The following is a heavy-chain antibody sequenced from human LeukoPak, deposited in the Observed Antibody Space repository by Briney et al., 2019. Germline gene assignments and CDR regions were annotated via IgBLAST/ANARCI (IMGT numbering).Heavy chain of an antibody. V-gene: IGHV3-21*01. D-gene: IGHD6-13*01. CDR3: ARNPSYSSSWYALFDP. CDR2: ISSSSSYI. CDR1: GFTFSSYS. J-gene: IGHJ5*02. Sequence: GGSLRLSCAASGFTFSSYSMNWVRQAPGKGLEWGSSISSSSSYIYYADSVKGRFTISRDNAKNSLYLQMNSLRAEDTAVYYCARNPSYSSSWYALFDPWGQGTLVTVSS.